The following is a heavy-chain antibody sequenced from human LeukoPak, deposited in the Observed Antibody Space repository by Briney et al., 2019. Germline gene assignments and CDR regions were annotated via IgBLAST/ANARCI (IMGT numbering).Heavy chain of an antibody. J-gene: IGHJ5*02. V-gene: IGHV3-23*01. CDR1: GFTFSSYV. D-gene: IGHD3-22*01. CDR3: ARDYYDSSGSSWFDP. CDR2: ISGSGGST. Sequence: GGSLRLSCAVSGFTFSSYVMSWVRQAPGKGLEWVSAISGSGGSTYYADSVKGRFTISRDNAKNSLYLQMNSLRAKDTALYYCARDYYDSSGSSWFDPWGQGTLVTVSS.